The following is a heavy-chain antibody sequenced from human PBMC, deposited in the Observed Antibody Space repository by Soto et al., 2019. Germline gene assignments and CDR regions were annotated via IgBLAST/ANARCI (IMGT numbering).Heavy chain of an antibody. J-gene: IGHJ5*02. Sequence: PSETLSLTCAVSGASISSSSSYWGWIRQPPGKGLEWIGNIYYIGNTYYNPSLKRRFAISIDSSKTRFSLKLNSVTTADTAVYYCGAQGYVAKGYLFETWGQGTLVTVSS. CDR1: GASISSSSSY. CDR3: GAQGYVAKGYLFET. V-gene: IGHV4-39*02. D-gene: IGHD5-12*01. CDR2: IYYIGNT.